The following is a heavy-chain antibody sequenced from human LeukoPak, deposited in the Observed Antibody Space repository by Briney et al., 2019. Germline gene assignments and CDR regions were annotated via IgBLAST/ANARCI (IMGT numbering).Heavy chain of an antibody. V-gene: IGHV2-70*11. CDR2: IDWDDDK. J-gene: IGHJ6*02. Sequence: RESGPALVKPTQTLTLTSTFPGFSLSTSGMCVSWIRQPPGKALEWLARIDWDDDKYYSTSLKTRLTISKDTSKNQVVLTMTNMDPVDTATYYCARTVTIFGVVIKLYGMDVWGQGTTVTVSS. CDR3: ARTVTIFGVVIKLYGMDV. CDR1: GFSLSTSGMC. D-gene: IGHD3-3*01.